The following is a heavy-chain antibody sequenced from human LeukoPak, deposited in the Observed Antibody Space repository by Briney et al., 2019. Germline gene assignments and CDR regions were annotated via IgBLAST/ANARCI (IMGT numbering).Heavy chain of an antibody. Sequence: ASVKVSCKASGYTFSTYGITWVRQAPGQGLEYMGWISAYTGDTNSAEEFQGRVTLTTDTSTSTAYMHLRSLRSGDSAVYYCARMNDGLRGPTDFWSPGTLVIVSS. CDR3: ARMNDGLRGPTDF. CDR2: ISAYTGDT. V-gene: IGHV1-18*01. CDR1: GYTFSTYG. D-gene: IGHD3-10*01. J-gene: IGHJ4*02.